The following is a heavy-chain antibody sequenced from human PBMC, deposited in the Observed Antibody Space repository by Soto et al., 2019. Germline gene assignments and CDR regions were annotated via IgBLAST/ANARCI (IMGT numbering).Heavy chain of an antibody. CDR3: ARPMEGHYYYYGMDV. V-gene: IGHV3-21*01. Sequence: PGGSLRLSCAASGFIFSSDWMHWVRQAPGKGLEWVSSISNSGGCTYYADSVKGRFTISRDNAKNSLYLQMNSLRAEDTAVYYCARPMEGHYYYYGMDVWGQGTTVTVSS. CDR2: ISNSGGCT. D-gene: IGHD3-10*01. J-gene: IGHJ6*02. CDR1: GFIFSSDW.